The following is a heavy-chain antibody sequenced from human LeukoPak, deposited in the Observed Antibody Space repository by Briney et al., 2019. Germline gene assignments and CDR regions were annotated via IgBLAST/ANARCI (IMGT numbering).Heavy chain of an antibody. J-gene: IGHJ4*02. D-gene: IGHD4-17*01. CDR2: IYSGGST. CDR3: ARGAHGDYSTPDY. CDR1: GFTVSSTY. Sequence: GGSLRLSCAASGFTVSSTYMSWVRQAPGKGLEWVSVIYSGGSTYYADSVKGRFTISRDISKNTLYLQMNSLRAEDTAVYYCARGAHGDYSTPDYWGQGTLVTVSS. V-gene: IGHV3-66*01.